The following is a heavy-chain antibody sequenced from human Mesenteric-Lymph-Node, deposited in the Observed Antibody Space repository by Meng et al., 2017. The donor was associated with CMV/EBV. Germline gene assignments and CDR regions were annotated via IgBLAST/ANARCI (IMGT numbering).Heavy chain of an antibody. Sequence: GGSLRLSCADSGFTFSNFWMHWVRQAPGKGLEWVANINQDGSGKFYVDSVKGRFTVSRDNSKSSLYLQMNSLRAEDTAVYYCARETHLGPTVSGFDIWGQGTMVTVSS. CDR3: ARETHLGPTVSGFDI. D-gene: IGHD1-1*01. CDR2: INQDGSGK. V-gene: IGHV3-7*01. J-gene: IGHJ3*02. CDR1: GFTFSNFW.